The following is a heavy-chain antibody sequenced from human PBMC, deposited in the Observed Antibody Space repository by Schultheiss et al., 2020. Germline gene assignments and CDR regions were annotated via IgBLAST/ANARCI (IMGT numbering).Heavy chain of an antibody. CDR2: IYHSGST. Sequence: SQTLSLTCAVSGGSISSGGYSWSWIRQPPGKGLEWIGYIYHSGSTYYNPSLKSRVTISVDRSKNQFSLKLSSVTAADTAVYYCASSIYYDSSGYPPLFGYWGQGTLVTVSS. CDR1: GGSISSGGYS. D-gene: IGHD3-22*01. CDR3: ASSIYYDSSGYPPLFGY. J-gene: IGHJ4*02. V-gene: IGHV4-30-2*01.